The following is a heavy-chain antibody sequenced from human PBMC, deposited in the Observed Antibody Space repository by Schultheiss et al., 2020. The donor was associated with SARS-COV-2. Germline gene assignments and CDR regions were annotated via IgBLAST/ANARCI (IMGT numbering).Heavy chain of an antibody. CDR1: GFTFSSYW. CDR3: ARGEVVAAGY. D-gene: IGHD2-15*01. V-gene: IGHV3-74*01. Sequence: GESLKISCAASGFTFSSYWMHWVRQAPGKGLVWVSRINSDGSSTSYADSVKGRFTISRDNAKNTLYLQMNSLRAEDTAVYYCARGEVVAAGYWGQGTLVTVSS. J-gene: IGHJ4*02. CDR2: INSDGSST.